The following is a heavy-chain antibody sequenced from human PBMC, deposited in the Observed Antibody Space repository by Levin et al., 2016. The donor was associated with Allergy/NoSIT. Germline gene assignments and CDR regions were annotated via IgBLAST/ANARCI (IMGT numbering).Heavy chain of an antibody. Sequence: GGSLRLSCAASGFTFNTYWMHWVRQAPGKGLVWVSRINEDGRTTNYADSVKGRFTISRDNAKNTLYLQMNSLRAEDTALYYCARGLLTDGGYDWGPEDWGPGTQVTVAS. D-gene: IGHD5-12*01. CDR1: GFTFNTYW. CDR2: INEDGRTT. J-gene: IGHJ4*02. CDR3: ARGLLTDGGYDWGPED. V-gene: IGHV3-74*01.